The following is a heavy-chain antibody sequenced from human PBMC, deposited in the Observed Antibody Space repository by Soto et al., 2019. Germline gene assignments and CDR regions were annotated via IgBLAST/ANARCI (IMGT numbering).Heavy chain of an antibody. J-gene: IGHJ4*02. CDR2: INHSGST. V-gene: IGHV4-34*01. CDR3: ARGRRITMIVVVIAHLDY. CDR1: GGSFSGYY. D-gene: IGHD3-22*01. Sequence: SETLSLTCAVYGGSFSGYYWSWIRQPPGKGLEWIGEINHSGSTNYNPSLKSRVTISVDTSKNQFSLKLSSVTAADTAVYYCARGRRITMIVVVIAHLDYWGQGTLVTVSS.